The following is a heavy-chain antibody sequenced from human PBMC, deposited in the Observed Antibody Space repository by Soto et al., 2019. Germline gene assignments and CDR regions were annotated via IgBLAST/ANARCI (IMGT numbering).Heavy chain of an antibody. Sequence: SETLSLTCTVSGGSISSSSYYWGWIRQPPGKGLEWIGSIYYSGSTYYNPSLKSRVTISVDTSKNQFSLKLSSVTAADTAVYYCARHLRFLEWLPPDAFDIWGQGTMVTVSS. CDR2: IYYSGST. J-gene: IGHJ3*02. V-gene: IGHV4-39*01. CDR1: GGSISSSSYY. CDR3: ARHLRFLEWLPPDAFDI. D-gene: IGHD3-3*01.